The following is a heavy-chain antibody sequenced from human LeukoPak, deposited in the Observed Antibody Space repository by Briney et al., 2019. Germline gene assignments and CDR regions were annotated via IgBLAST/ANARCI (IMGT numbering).Heavy chain of an antibody. J-gene: IGHJ3*02. CDR2: IYPGNSDT. Sequence: ESLKISCKGSGYSFTSYWIGWVRQMPGKGLEWTGIIYPGNSDTRYSPSFQGQVTISADKSISTAYLQWSSLKAWDTAMYYCARPATATTAVAFDIWGQGTMVTVSS. CDR3: ARPATATTAVAFDI. D-gene: IGHD1-26*01. V-gene: IGHV5-51*01. CDR1: GYSFTSYW.